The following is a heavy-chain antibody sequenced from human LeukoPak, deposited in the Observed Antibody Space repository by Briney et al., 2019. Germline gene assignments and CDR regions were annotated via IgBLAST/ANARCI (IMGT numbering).Heavy chain of an antibody. J-gene: IGHJ4*02. D-gene: IGHD6-13*01. CDR3: ASGPYPAAGTDHQFDY. Sequence: SETLSLTCTVSGASISSYYWSWIRQPPGKGLEWIGYIYYRRSTNYNPSLKSRVTISVDTSKNQFSLKLSSVTAADTAVYYCASGPYPAAGTDHQFDYWGQGTLVTVSS. CDR1: GASISSYY. V-gene: IGHV4-59*01. CDR2: IYYRRST.